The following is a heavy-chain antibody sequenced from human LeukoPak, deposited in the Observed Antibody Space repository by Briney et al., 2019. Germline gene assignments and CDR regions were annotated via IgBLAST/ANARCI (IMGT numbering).Heavy chain of an antibody. V-gene: IGHV1-18*01. CDR1: GYTFTSYG. Sequence: ASVKVSCKASGYTFTSYGISWVRQAPGQGLEWMGWISAYNGNTNYAQKLQGRVTMTTDTSTSTAYMELRSLRSDDTAVYYCARDYYGSGSSLAFDPWGQGTLVTVSS. J-gene: IGHJ5*02. D-gene: IGHD3-10*01. CDR3: ARDYYGSGSSLAFDP. CDR2: ISAYNGNT.